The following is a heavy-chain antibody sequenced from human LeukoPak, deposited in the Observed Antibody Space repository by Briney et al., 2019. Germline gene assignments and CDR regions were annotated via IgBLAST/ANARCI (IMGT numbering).Heavy chain of an antibody. CDR3: ARRYRTYFDY. D-gene: IGHD1-26*01. J-gene: IGHJ4*02. CDR1: GGSFGGYY. Sequence: PSETLSLTCAVYGGSFGGYYWSWIRQPPGKGLEWIGEINDSGSTNYNPSLKSRVTISVDKSKNQFSLKLSSVTAADTAVYYCARRYRTYFDYWGQGTLVTVSS. CDR2: INDSGST. V-gene: IGHV4-34*01.